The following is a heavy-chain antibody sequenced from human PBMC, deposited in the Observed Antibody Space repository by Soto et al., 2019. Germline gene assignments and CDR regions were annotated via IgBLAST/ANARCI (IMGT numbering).Heavy chain of an antibody. CDR2: ISVSGFNT. CDR3: AKATYTLGSFRIDS. V-gene: IGHV3-23*01. D-gene: IGHD3-10*01. CDR1: GFIFNIYG. J-gene: IGHJ4*02. Sequence: GGSLRLSCAASGFIFNIYGMTWVRQAPGKGLEWVSGISVSGFNTDYADSVKGRFTISRDNSKSMLYLQMNNLGAEDTALYYCAKATYTLGSFRIDSWGQGTLVTVSS.